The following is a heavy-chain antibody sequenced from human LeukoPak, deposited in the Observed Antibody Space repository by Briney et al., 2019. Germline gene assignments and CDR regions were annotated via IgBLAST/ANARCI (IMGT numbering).Heavy chain of an antibody. Sequence: SVKVSCKASGGTFSSYAISWVRQAPGQGLEWMGEIIPIFGTANYAQKFQGRVTITADESTSTAYMELSSLRSEDTAVYYCASSLRGCGGDCYYYYGMDVWGQGTTVTVSS. CDR1: GGTFSSYA. V-gene: IGHV1-69*13. D-gene: IGHD2-21*02. J-gene: IGHJ6*02. CDR2: IIPIFGTA. CDR3: ASSLRGCGGDCYYYYGMDV.